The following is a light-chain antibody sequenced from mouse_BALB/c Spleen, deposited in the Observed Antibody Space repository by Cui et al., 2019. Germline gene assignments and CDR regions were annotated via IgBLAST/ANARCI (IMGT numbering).Light chain of an antibody. J-gene: IGKJ4*01. CDR2: LMS. Sequence: DIVITQDALSNPVTSGASVSISCRSSKSLLYKDGKTYLNWFLQRPGQSPQLLIYLMSTRASGVSDRFSGSGSGTDFALEISRVKAEDVGVYYCQQLVEYPFTFGSGTKLEIK. CDR1: KSLLYKDGKTY. V-gene: IGKV2-112*01. CDR3: QQLVEYPFT.